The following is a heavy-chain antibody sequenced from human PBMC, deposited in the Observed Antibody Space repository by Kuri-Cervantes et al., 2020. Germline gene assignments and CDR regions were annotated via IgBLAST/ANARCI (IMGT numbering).Heavy chain of an antibody. V-gene: IGHV3-7*01. D-gene: IGHD6-13*01. CDR3: ARSKSSSWYDHYYYYYYGMDV. J-gene: IGHJ6*02. Sequence: GGSLRLSCAASGFTFSSYWMSWVRQAPGKGLEWVANIKQDGSEKYYVDSVKGRFTISRDNAKNSLYLQMNSLRAEDTAVYYCARSKSSSWYDHYYYYYYGMDVWGQGTTVTVSS. CDR1: GFTFSSYW. CDR2: IKQDGSEK.